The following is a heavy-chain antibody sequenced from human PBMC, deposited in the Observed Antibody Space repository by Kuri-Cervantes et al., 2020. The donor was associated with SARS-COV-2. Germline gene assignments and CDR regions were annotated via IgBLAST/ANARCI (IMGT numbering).Heavy chain of an antibody. J-gene: IGHJ5*02. D-gene: IGHD1-1*01. CDR2: ISWNSGSI. CDR1: GFTFDDYA. V-gene: IGHV3-9*03. Sequence: SLKISCAASGFTFDDYAMHWVRQAPGKGLEWVSGISWNSGSIGYADSAKGRFTISRDNAKNSLYLQMNSLRTDDMAVYYCAIGGNYWHAWGQGTLVTVSS. CDR3: AIGGNYWHA.